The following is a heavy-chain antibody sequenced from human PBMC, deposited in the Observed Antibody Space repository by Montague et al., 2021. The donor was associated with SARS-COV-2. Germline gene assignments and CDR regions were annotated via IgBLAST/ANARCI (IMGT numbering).Heavy chain of an antibody. D-gene: IGHD2/OR15-2a*01. CDR2: MYETGNM. V-gene: IGHV4-34*01. CDR1: GESSDGYF. CDR3: ARNMAY. J-gene: IGHJ4*02. Sequence: SETLSLTCAVYGESSDGYFWSWIRQSPDKGLEWIGYMYETGNMIYNPSLRSRVSISADTSKCQFSLRLTSVTAADSARYYCARNMAYWGQGVLVTV.